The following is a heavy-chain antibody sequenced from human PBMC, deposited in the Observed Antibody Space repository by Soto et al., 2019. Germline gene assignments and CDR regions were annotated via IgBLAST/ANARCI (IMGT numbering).Heavy chain of an antibody. CDR2: IWYDASHK. CDR1: GFTFNNYG. V-gene: IGHV3-33*01. CDR3: ARDKTFGGTIGSAFDS. Sequence: QVQVVESGGGVVQPGTSLRLSCAASGFTFNNYGMHWVRQAPGKGREWVAVIWYDASHKYYADSVKGRFTISRDNSKNTLYLQMSSRRGEDTAVYYCARDKTFGGTIGSAFDSWGQGTLVTVSS. D-gene: IGHD3-16*01. J-gene: IGHJ4*02.